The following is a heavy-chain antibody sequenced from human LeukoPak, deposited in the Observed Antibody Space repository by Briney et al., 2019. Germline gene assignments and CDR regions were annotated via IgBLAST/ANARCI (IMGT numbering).Heavy chain of an antibody. Sequence: GGSLRLSCAASEFSVSSNYMSWVRQAPGKGLEWVSVTYAGGGTYYADSVKGRFTISRDNSKNTLYLEMNSLRAEDTAVYYCGGGGWYYFHYRGQGTLVTVSS. J-gene: IGHJ4*02. CDR1: EFSVSSNY. CDR2: TYAGGGT. D-gene: IGHD2-15*01. CDR3: GGGGWYYFHY. V-gene: IGHV3-53*01.